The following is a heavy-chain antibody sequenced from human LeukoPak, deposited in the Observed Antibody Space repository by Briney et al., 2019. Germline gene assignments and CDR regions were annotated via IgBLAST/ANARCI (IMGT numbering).Heavy chain of an antibody. CDR2: INHSGST. CDR1: GFTFSSYS. V-gene: IGHV4-34*01. D-gene: IGHD5-18*01. CDR3: VRERIQVWVKVFDY. J-gene: IGHJ4*02. Sequence: GSLRLSCAASGFTFSSYSMNWVRQAPGKGLEWIGEINHSGSTNYNPSLKSRVTISVDTSKNQFSLKLSSVTAADTAVYYCVRERIQVWVKVFDYWGQGALVAVSS.